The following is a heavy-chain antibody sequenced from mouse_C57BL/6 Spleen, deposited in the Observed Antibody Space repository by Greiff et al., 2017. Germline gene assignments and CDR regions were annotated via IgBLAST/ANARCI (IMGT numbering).Heavy chain of an antibody. V-gene: IGHV3-6*01. CDR2: ISYDGSN. CDR1: GYSITSGYY. CDR3: ASEPMVTGFAY. Sequence: DVQLQESGPGLVKPSQSLSLTCSATGYSITSGYYRNWNRQFPGNKLEWMGYISYDGSNNYNPYLKNRISITRDTSKNQFLLRLNSVTTEDTATYYCASEPMVTGFAYWGQGTLVTVSA. J-gene: IGHJ3*01. D-gene: IGHD2-2*01.